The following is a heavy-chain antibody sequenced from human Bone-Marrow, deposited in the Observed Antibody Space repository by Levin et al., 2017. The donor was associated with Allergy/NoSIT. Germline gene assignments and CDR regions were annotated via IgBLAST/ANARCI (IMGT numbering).Heavy chain of an antibody. CDR3: AKDRRSPSSGWSGTDWYFDR. V-gene: IGHV3-9*01. Sequence: PGGSLRLSCAASGFTFDDYAMHWVRQAPGKGLEWVSGISWNSGSIGYADSVKGRFTISRDNAKNSLYLQMNSLRAEDTALYYCAKDRRSPSSGWSGTDWYFDRWGRGTLVTVSS. D-gene: IGHD6-13*01. CDR1: GFTFDDYA. CDR2: ISWNSGSI. J-gene: IGHJ2*01.